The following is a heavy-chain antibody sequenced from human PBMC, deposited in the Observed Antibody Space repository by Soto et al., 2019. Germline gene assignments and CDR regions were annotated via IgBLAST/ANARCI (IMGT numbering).Heavy chain of an antibody. V-gene: IGHV3-21*01. J-gene: IGHJ4*02. CDR1: GFTFSSYA. CDR3: ARVVNYYDSSGYSYYFDY. D-gene: IGHD3-22*01. Sequence: PGGSLRLSCAASGFTFSSYAMSWVRQAPGKGLEWVSSISSSSSYIYYADSVKGRFTISRDNAKNSLYLQMNSLRAEDTAVYYCARVVNYYDSSGYSYYFDYWGQGTLVTVSS. CDR2: ISSSSSYI.